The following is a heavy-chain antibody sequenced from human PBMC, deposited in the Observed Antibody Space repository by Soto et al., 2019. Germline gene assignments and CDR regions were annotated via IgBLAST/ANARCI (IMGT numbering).Heavy chain of an antibody. V-gene: IGHV3-21*01. Sequence: EVQLVESGGGLVKPGGSLRLSCAASGFTFSGYSMNWVRQAPGKGLEWVSSISSSSSYIYYADSVKGRFTISRDNAKNSLYLQMNSLRAEDTAVYYCARVMYYYDSSGYPYWGQGTLVTVSS. CDR2: ISSSSSYI. CDR3: ARVMYYYDSSGYPY. J-gene: IGHJ4*02. D-gene: IGHD3-22*01. CDR1: GFTFSGYS.